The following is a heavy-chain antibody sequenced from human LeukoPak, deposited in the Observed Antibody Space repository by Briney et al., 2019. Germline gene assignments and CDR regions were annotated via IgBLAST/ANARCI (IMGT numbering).Heavy chain of an antibody. V-gene: IGHV3-21*01. CDR3: ARGLGGYYDFWSGYLGPFDI. Sequence: GGSLRLSCAASGFTSSSYSMNWGRQAPGKGVEWVLSISSSSSYIYYADSVKGRFTISRDNAKNSLYLQMNSLRAEDTAVCYCARGLGGYYDFWSGYLGPFDIWGQGTMVTVSS. J-gene: IGHJ3*02. D-gene: IGHD3-3*01. CDR2: ISSSSSYI. CDR1: GFTSSSYS.